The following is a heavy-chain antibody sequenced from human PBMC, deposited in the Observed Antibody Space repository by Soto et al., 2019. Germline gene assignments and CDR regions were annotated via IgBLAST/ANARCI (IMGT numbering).Heavy chain of an antibody. D-gene: IGHD1-26*01. Sequence: SETLSLTCTVSGGSVSSGSYYWSWIRQPPGKGLEWIGYIYYSGSTNYNPSLKSRVTISVDTSKNQFSLKLTSVTAADTAVYYGARVSGSYYYGMDVWGQGTTSTVCS. V-gene: IGHV4-61*01. CDR2: IYYSGST. CDR3: ARVSGSYYYGMDV. J-gene: IGHJ6*02. CDR1: GGSVSSGSYY.